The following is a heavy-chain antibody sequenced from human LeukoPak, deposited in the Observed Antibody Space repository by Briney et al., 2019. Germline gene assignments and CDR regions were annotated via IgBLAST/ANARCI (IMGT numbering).Heavy chain of an antibody. J-gene: IGHJ4*02. V-gene: IGHV4-4*07. Sequence: SETLSLTCNVSGVSISSHYWTWIRQPAGKGLEWIGRVYSSGITAYNPSLQSRVTISIDTSKNQISLRLTSVTATDTAMYYCARQTGSGLFTLPGGQGTLVTVSS. D-gene: IGHD3/OR15-3a*01. CDR1: GVSISSHY. CDR3: ARQTGSGLFTLP. CDR2: VYSSGIT.